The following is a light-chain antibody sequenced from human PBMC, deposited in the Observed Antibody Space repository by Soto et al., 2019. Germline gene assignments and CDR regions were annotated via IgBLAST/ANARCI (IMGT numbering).Light chain of an antibody. Sequence: DIQVDPSPSTLSGSVGTRVTIPCRASQTISSWLAWYQQKPGKAPKLLIYKASTLKSGVPSRFSGSGSGTEFTLTISSLQPDDFATYYCQHYNSYSEAFGQGTKVDVK. CDR1: QTISSW. J-gene: IGKJ1*01. V-gene: IGKV1-5*03. CDR2: KAS. CDR3: QHYNSYSEA.